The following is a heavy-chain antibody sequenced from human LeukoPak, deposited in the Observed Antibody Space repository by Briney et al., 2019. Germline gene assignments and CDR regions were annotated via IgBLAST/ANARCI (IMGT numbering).Heavy chain of an antibody. CDR1: GVSFSGYY. D-gene: IGHD3-16*01. V-gene: IGHV4-34*01. J-gene: IGHJ5*02. CDR3: ARHYGP. Sequence: SETLSLTCAVYGVSFSGYYWTWIRQPPGKGLEWIGEINHSGNTNYNPSLKSRVTISVDTSKNQFSLKLNSVTAADTAVYYCARHYGPWGQGTLVTVSS. CDR2: INHSGNT.